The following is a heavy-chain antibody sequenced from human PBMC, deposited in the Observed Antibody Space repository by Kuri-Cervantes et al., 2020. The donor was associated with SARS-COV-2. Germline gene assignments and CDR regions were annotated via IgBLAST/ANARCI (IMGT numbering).Heavy chain of an antibody. CDR2: IYPGDSDT. CDR3: ARPSLSGPQVGSGSYYPYYYGMDV. D-gene: IGHD3-10*01. Sequence: KVSCKASGYSFSNYWIGWVRQMPGKGLEWMGIIYPGDSDTRYSPSFQGQVTISADKSISTAYLRWSSLKASDTAMYYCARPSLSGPQVGSGSYYPYYYGMDVWGQGTTVTVSS. CDR1: GYSFSNYW. J-gene: IGHJ6*02. V-gene: IGHV5-51*01.